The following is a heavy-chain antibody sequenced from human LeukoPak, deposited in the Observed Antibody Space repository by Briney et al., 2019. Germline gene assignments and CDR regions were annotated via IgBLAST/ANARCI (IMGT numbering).Heavy chain of an antibody. CDR1: GFTFSDYY. CDR3: ARDYYDILTGYRYFDY. D-gene: IGHD3-9*01. J-gene: IGHJ4*02. Sequence: PGGSLRLSCAASGFTFSDYYMSWIRQAPGKGLEWVSYISSSGSTIYYADSVKGRFTISRDNAKNSLYLQMNRLRAEDTDVYYCARDYYDILTGYRYFDYWGQGTLVTVSS. CDR2: ISSSGSTI. V-gene: IGHV3-11*01.